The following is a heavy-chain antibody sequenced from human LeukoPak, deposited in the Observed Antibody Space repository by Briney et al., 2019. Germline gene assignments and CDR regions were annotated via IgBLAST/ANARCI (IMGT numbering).Heavy chain of an antibody. V-gene: IGHV1-2*02. CDR1: GYTFTGYY. J-gene: IGHJ3*02. CDR3: ARIRDGYNDAYDI. Sequence: ASVKVSCKASGYTFTGYYMHWVRQAPGQGLEWMGWINPNSGGTNYAQNFQGRVTLTRDTSTGTVYMELSSLRSEDTAIYYCARIRDGYNDAYDIWGQGTVVTVPS. D-gene: IGHD5-24*01. CDR2: INPNSGGT.